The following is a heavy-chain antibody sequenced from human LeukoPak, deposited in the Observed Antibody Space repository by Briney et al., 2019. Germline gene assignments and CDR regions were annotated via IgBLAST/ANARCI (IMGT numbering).Heavy chain of an antibody. J-gene: IGHJ4*02. D-gene: IGHD3-10*01. CDR1: GFTVSDNH. CDR2: IQSDYIT. CDR3: ARVVGDSGSYLH. V-gene: IGHV3-66*01. Sequence: GGSLRLSCVASGFTVSDNHMMWVRQAPGKGLEWVSVIQSDYITYHIDSVKGRFTISRDNVKNSLYLQMNSLRGEDTAVYYCARVVGDSGSYLHWGQGTLVTVSS.